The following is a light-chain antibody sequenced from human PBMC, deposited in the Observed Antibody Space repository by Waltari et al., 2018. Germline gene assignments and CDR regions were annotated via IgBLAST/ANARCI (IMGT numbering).Light chain of an antibody. CDR3: QQRANWPPPT. J-gene: IGKJ4*01. CDR2: HAS. V-gene: IGKV3-11*01. Sequence: EIVLTQSPATLSLSPGERATPPCRASQSVSNFLAWYQQKPGQAPRLLIYHASNRATGIPARFSGRGSGTDFTLTISSLEPGDSAVYSCQQRANWPPPTFGGGTRVEI. CDR1: QSVSNF.